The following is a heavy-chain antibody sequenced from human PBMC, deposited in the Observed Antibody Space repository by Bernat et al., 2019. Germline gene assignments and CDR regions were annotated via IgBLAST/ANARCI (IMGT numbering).Heavy chain of an antibody. D-gene: IGHD4-23*01. J-gene: IGHJ4*02. V-gene: IGHV3-15*01. Sequence: EVQLVESGGGLVKPGRYLRLSCAASGFIFSDAWMSWVRQAPGKGLEWVGRIKSKTDGETIDYAAPVKGRFTISRDDSKNTLYLQMNSLKIEDTAVYYCTSGVGTSDFDYWGQETLVAVSS. CDR2: IKSKTDGETI. CDR1: GFIFSDAW. CDR3: TSGVGTSDFDY.